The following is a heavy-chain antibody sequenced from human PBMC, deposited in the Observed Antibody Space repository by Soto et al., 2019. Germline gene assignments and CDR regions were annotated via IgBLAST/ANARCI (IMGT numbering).Heavy chain of an antibody. Sequence: GGSMRLSCAASVFPFSSYAMSWVRQAPGKGLEWVSAISGSGGSTYYADSVKGRFTISRDNSKNTLYLQMNSLRAEDTAVYYCAKNEGRVATIPFSLYWGQGTLVTVSS. D-gene: IGHD5-12*01. CDR3: AKNEGRVATIPFSLY. V-gene: IGHV3-23*01. CDR2: ISGSGGST. CDR1: VFPFSSYA. J-gene: IGHJ4*02.